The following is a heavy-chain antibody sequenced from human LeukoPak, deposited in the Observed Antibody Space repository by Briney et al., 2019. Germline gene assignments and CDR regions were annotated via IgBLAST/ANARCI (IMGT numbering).Heavy chain of an antibody. Sequence: PGGSLRLSCAASGFTSSSYWMSWVRQAPGKGLEWVANIKQDGSEKYYVDSVKGRFTISRDNAKNSLYLQMNSLRAEDTAVYYCARVKYGDYPNDAFDIWGQGTMVTVSS. V-gene: IGHV3-7*01. D-gene: IGHD4-17*01. J-gene: IGHJ3*02. CDR3: ARVKYGDYPNDAFDI. CDR1: GFTSSSYW. CDR2: IKQDGSEK.